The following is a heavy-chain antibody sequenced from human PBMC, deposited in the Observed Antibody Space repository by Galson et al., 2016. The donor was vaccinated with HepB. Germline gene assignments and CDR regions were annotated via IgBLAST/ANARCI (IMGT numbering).Heavy chain of an antibody. CDR3: ARSSIRFLEWLPSRDTYAMDA. Sequence: SLRLSCAASGFTFSSFTMNWVRQAPGKGLEWVSSIISSGTYIYYADSVKGRFTISRDNAKNSLYLQMNSLRAEDTAVYYCARSSIRFLEWLPSRDTYAMDAWGQGTTVTVSS. CDR2: IISSGTYI. CDR1: GFTFSSFT. D-gene: IGHD3-3*01. J-gene: IGHJ6*02. V-gene: IGHV3-21*01.